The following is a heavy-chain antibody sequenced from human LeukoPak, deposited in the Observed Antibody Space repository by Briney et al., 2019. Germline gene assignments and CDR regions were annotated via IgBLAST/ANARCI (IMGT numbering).Heavy chain of an antibody. J-gene: IGHJ6*02. D-gene: IGHD2-8*02. CDR1: GGSISSYY. V-gene: IGHV4-4*09. CDR2: IYTSGST. CDR3: ARHGGGGVPIHYYYYYGMDV. Sequence: SETLSLTCTVSGGSISSYYWSWIRQPPGKGLEWSGYIYTSGSTNYNPSLKSRVTISVDTSKNQFSLKLSSVTAADTAVYYCARHGGGGVPIHYYYYYGMDVWGQGTTVTVSS.